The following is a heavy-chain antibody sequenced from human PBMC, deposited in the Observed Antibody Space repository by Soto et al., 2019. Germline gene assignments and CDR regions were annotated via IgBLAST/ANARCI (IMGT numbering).Heavy chain of an antibody. CDR1: GYTFKDYS. Sequence: GASVKVSCKTSGYTFKDYSITWVRQAPGQGLEWMGWISGYNGNTKYAQKFRGRLTMTTDTSTSTAYMELGSLTSDDTAVYYCARHLGIAVHGDYWGQGTQVTVSS. V-gene: IGHV1-18*04. D-gene: IGHD6-19*01. J-gene: IGHJ4*02. CDR3: ARHLGIAVHGDY. CDR2: ISGYNGNT.